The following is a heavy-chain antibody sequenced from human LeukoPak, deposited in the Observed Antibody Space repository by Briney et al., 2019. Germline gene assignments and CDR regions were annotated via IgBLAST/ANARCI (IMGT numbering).Heavy chain of an antibody. CDR2: IQNDGSYK. V-gene: IGHV3-30*02. CDR3: AKRGTVTSNFEY. J-gene: IGHJ4*02. CDR1: GFTFSNYG. Sequence: PGGSLRLSCAASGFTFSNYGMHWVRQAPGKGLEWVAFIQNDGSYKNYADSVKGRFIISRDNSKNTLYPQMNSLRTEDTADYYCAKRGTVTSNFEYWGQGTLVTVSS. D-gene: IGHD4-17*01.